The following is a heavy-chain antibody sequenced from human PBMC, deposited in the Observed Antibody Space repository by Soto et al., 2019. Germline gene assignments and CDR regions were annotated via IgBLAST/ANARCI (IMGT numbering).Heavy chain of an antibody. J-gene: IGHJ4*02. CDR2: ISRDGSHK. D-gene: IGHD1-26*01. V-gene: IGHV3-30*04. CDR1: GFTFRNYA. Sequence: GGSLRLSCAASGFTFRNYAIHWVRQAPGKGLGWVAVISRDGSHKYYLDSVKGRFTISRDNSKDTVNLLMNSLRDDDSAMYYCARSRNSAVADSFDFWGQGTLVTVSS. CDR3: ARSRNSAVADSFDF.